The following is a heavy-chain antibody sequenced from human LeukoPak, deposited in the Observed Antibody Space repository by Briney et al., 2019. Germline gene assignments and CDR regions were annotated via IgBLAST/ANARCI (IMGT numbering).Heavy chain of an antibody. CDR3: AGEWISGYNWFDP. CDR2: IYHSGST. CDR1: GYSISSGYY. Sequence: SETLSLTCAVSGYSISSGYYWGWIRQPPGKGLEWIGSIYHSGSTYYNPSLKSRVTISVDTSKNQFSLKLSSVTAADTAVYYCAGEWISGYNWFDPWGQGTLVTVSS. D-gene: IGHD5-12*01. J-gene: IGHJ5*02. V-gene: IGHV4-38-2*02.